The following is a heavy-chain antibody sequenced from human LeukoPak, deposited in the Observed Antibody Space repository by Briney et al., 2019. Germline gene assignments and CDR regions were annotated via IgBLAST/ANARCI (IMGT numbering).Heavy chain of an antibody. Sequence: PSETLSLTCTVSGGSISSYYWSWIRQPPGKGLEWIGYIYYSGSTNYNPSLKSRVTISVDTSKNQFSLTLSSVTAADTAVYYCARAHPPSYYDSSGYYYGGGYNWFDPWGQGTLVTVSS. D-gene: IGHD3-22*01. V-gene: IGHV4-59*01. J-gene: IGHJ5*02. CDR1: GGSISSYY. CDR2: IYYSGST. CDR3: ARAHPPSYYDSSGYYYGGGYNWFDP.